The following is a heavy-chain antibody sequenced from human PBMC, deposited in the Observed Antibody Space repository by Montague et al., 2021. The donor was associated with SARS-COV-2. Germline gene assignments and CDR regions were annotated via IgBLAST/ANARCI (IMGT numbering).Heavy chain of an antibody. CDR3: ARAVVTNYNFWSGYSRVPDANWFDP. D-gene: IGHD3-3*01. CDR2: IYYSGTT. J-gene: IGHJ5*02. V-gene: IGHV4-31*03. Sequence: TLSLTCTVSGNSVNTGGYYWSWIRQLPGKGLEWIGYIYYSGTTSYNPSLQSRLIISVDTSKNQSSLSLTSVTAADTAVYYCARAVVTNYNFWSGYSRVPDANWFDPWGQGTLVTVFS. CDR1: GNSVNTGGYY.